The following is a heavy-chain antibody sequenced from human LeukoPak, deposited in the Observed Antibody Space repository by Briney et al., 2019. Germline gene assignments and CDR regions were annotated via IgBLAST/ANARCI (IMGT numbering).Heavy chain of an antibody. Sequence: PSETLSLTXTVSGGSISSYYRSWIRQPPGKGLEWIGYIYYSGSTNYNPSLKSRVTISVDTSKNQFSLKLSSVTAADTAVYYCAGRGYSYGNDYWGQGTLVTVSS. CDR2: IYYSGST. J-gene: IGHJ4*02. CDR3: AGRGYSYGNDY. CDR1: GGSISSYY. D-gene: IGHD5-18*01. V-gene: IGHV4-59*01.